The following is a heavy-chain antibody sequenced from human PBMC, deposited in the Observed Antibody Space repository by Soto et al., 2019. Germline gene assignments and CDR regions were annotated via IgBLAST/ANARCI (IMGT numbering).Heavy chain of an antibody. Sequence: GEPLRICWRAAGDKFITDGIGWVRTMHGKGLEWMGIIYPGDSDTRYGPSFQGQVTISADKSISTAYLQWSSLKASDTAMYYCARSRSSSGWGMDVWGQGTTVTVS. CDR2: IYPGDSDT. CDR3: ARSRSSSGWGMDV. J-gene: IGHJ6*02. CDR1: GDKFITDG. V-gene: IGHV5-51*01. D-gene: IGHD6-6*01.